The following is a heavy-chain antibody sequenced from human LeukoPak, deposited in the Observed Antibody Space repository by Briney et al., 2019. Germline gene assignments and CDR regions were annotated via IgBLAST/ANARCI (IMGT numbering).Heavy chain of an antibody. D-gene: IGHD4-17*01. V-gene: IGHV3-33*01. CDR2: IWYDGSNK. J-gene: IGHJ4*02. Sequence: GGSLRLSCAASGFTFSSYGVHWVRQAPGKGLEWVAVIWYDGSNKYNADSVKGRFTISRDNSKNTLYLQMNSLRAEDTAVYYCARDNWENGDYFLDYWGQGTLVTVSS. CDR1: GFTFSSYG. CDR3: ARDNWENGDYFLDY.